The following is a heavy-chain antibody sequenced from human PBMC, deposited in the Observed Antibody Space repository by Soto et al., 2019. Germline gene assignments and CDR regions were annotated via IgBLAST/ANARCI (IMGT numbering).Heavy chain of an antibody. D-gene: IGHD6-6*01. CDR3: ARIPRYSSSSGPFGNWFDP. V-gene: IGHV2-26*01. CDR2: IFSNDEK. CDR1: GFSLSNARMG. Sequence: GSGPTLVNPTETLTLTCTVSGFSLSNARMGVSWIRQPPGKALEWLAHIFSNDEKSYSTSLKSRLTISKDTSKSQVVLTMTNMDPVDTATYYCARIPRYSSSSGPFGNWFDPWGQGTLVTVSS. J-gene: IGHJ5*02.